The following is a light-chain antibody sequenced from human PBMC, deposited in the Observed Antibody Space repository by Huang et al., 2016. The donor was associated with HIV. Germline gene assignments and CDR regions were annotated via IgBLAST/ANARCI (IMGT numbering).Light chain of an antibody. CDR2: GAS. CDR3: QHYSKWPPNT. J-gene: IGKJ2*01. Sequence: EIVMTQSPATLSLSPGERATLSCRASQSVNSKLAWYQQKPGQAPRLLIYGASTRATGVPGRVSGSGSGIEFTLTISSLQSEDFAVYYCQHYSKWPPNTFGQGTKLESK. CDR1: QSVNSK. V-gene: IGKV3-15*01.